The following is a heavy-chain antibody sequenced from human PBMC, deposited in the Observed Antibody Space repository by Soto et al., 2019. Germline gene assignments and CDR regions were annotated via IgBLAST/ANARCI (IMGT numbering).Heavy chain of an antibody. V-gene: IGHV4-39*01. D-gene: IGHD3-9*01. J-gene: IGHJ4*02. CDR1: DDSINSDKYY. CDR2: IYYRGNA. Sequence: QLQLQESGPGLVKPSETLSLTCSVSDDSINSDKYYWGWIRQPPGKGLEWIGSIYYRGNAYYNPSLQTRFTVSLDKSRSQFSLKLNSVPAADSAVYFCASLEGLATISYYFDFWGPGALVTVSS. CDR3: ASLEGLATISYYFDF.